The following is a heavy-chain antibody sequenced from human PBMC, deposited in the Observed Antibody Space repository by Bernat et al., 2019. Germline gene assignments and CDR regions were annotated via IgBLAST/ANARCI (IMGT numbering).Heavy chain of an antibody. CDR3: ARVSSSSWYGAHYFDY. CDR1: GFTFSSYG. J-gene: IGHJ4*02. D-gene: IGHD6-13*01. CDR2: IWYDGSNK. Sequence: QVQLVESGGGVVQPGRSLRLSCAASGFTFSSYGMHWVRQAPGKGLGWVAVIWYDGSNKYYADPVKGRFTISRDNSKNTLYLQMNSLRAEDTAVYYCARVSSSSWYGAHYFDYWGQGTLVTVSS. V-gene: IGHV3-33*01.